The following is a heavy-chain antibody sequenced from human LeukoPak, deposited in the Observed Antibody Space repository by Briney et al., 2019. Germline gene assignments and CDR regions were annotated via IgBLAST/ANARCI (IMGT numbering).Heavy chain of an antibody. V-gene: IGHV5-51*01. CDR1: GYSFTSYW. D-gene: IGHD1-20*01. CDR2: IYPGDSDT. Sequence: GESLEISCKGSGYSFTSYWIGWVRQMPGKGLEWMGIIYPGDSDTRYSPSFQGQVTISADKSISTACLQWSSLKASDTAMYYCASTGNWNYNYYYYMDVWGKGTTVTVSS. CDR3: ASTGNWNYNYYYYMDV. J-gene: IGHJ6*03.